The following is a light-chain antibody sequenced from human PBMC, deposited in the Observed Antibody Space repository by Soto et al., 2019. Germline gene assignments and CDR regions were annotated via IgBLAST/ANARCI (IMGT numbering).Light chain of an antibody. J-gene: IGKJ1*01. CDR2: DAS. Sequence: LTPTPPTLSLSPGERATLSCRASESISNYLSWYQQTPGQAPRLLIRDASNRATGVPARFSGSGSGTDFTLTISCLEPEDFALYHCQHRGKVGQGTKVDI. CDR1: ESISNY. V-gene: IGKV3-11*01. CDR3: QHRGK.